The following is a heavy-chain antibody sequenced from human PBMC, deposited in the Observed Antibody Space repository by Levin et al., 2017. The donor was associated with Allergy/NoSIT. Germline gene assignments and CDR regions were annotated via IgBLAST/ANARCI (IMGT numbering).Heavy chain of an antibody. CDR1: GFPFGDYA. J-gene: IGHJ4*02. D-gene: IGHD5-18*01. V-gene: IGHV3-49*03. CDR3: TRGGYSYGY. CDR2: IRTKTYGGTA. Sequence: GGSLRLSWTASGFPFGDYAMSLFRQAPGKGLDWVGFIRTKTYGGTAEYAASVKGRFTISRDDSRSIAYLQMDSLKTEDTAMYYCTRGGYSYGYWGQGTLVTVSS.